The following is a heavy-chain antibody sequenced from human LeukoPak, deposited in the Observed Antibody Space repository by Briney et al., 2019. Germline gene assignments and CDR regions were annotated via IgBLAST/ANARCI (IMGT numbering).Heavy chain of an antibody. V-gene: IGHV3-48*01. CDR3: ARAAQPGFDP. J-gene: IGHJ5*02. D-gene: IGHD1-14*01. CDR1: GLTFSTYS. CDR2: ISSDSGTR. Sequence: PGGSLRLSCGASGLTFSTYSMNWVRRAPGKGLEWVSYISSDSGTRYYADSVKGRFTISRDNAKNSLYLQMNSLRAEDTAVYYCARAAQPGFDPWGQGTLVTVSS.